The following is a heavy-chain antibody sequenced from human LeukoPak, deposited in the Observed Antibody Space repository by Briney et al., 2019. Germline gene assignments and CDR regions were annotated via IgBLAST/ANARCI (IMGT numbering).Heavy chain of an antibody. CDR1: GGTFSSYA. Sequence: ASVKVSFKASGGTFSSYAISWVRQAPGQGLEWMGGIIPIFGTASYAQKFQGRGTITTDESTSTAYMELSSLRSEDTAVYYCAREREMATTDYYYYYYMDVWGKGTTVTVSS. CDR2: IIPIFGTA. D-gene: IGHD5-24*01. CDR3: AREREMATTDYYYYYYMDV. V-gene: IGHV1-69*05. J-gene: IGHJ6*03.